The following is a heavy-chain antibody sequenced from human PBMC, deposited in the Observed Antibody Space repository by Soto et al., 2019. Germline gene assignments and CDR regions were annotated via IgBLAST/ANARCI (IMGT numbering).Heavy chain of an antibody. CDR3: ANRALEGCRSVTSYAPLAY. D-gene: IGHD2-2*01. CDR1: GLTFSNYA. V-gene: IGHV3-23*01. CDR2: ITGSGSST. J-gene: IGHJ4*02. Sequence: GGSLRLSCAASGLTFSNYAMSWVRQAPGKGLEWVSVITGSGSSTYYADSVKGRFTISRDNSKNTLYLQMNSLRAEDTALYYCANRALEGCRSVTSYAPLAYWGQGTLVPVPS.